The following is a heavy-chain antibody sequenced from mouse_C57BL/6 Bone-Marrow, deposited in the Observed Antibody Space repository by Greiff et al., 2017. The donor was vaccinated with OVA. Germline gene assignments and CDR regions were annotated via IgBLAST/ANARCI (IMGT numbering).Heavy chain of an antibody. CDR1: GYTFTSYD. Sequence: QVQLKQSGPELVKPGASVKLSCKASGYTFTSYDINWVKQRPGPGLEWIGWIYPRDGSTKYNEQFKGKATLTVDTSSSTAYMELHSLTSEDSAVYFCARGLGRLWFAYWGQGTLVTVSA. D-gene: IGHD4-1*01. CDR3: ARGLGRLWFAY. J-gene: IGHJ3*01. CDR2: IYPRDGST. V-gene: IGHV1-85*01.